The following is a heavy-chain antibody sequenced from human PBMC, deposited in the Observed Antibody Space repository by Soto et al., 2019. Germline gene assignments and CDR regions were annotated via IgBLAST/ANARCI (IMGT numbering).Heavy chain of an antibody. CDR1: GGSISSYY. J-gene: IGHJ6*02. CDR2: IYTSGST. CDR3: ARDLRSSSDKSLDV. Sequence: SETLSLTCTVSGGSISSYYWSWIRQPAGKGLEWIGCIYTSGSTNYNPSLKSRVTMSVDTSKNQFSLKLSSVTAADTAVYYCARDLRSSSDKSLDVWGQGTTVTVSS. D-gene: IGHD6-6*01. V-gene: IGHV4-4*07.